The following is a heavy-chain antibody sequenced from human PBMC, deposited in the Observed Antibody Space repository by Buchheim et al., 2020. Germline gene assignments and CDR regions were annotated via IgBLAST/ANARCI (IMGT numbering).Heavy chain of an antibody. Sequence: EVQLVESGGALVQPGGSLRLSCAASGFTFSSYSMSWVRQAPGKGLEWVSYITSSSSTIYHADSVKGRFTISRANATNLLYLQMNSLRGEDTAVYYCASGWGLDVWGQGTT. J-gene: IGHJ6*02. CDR2: ITSSSSTI. D-gene: IGHD3-10*01. CDR1: GFTFSSYS. V-gene: IGHV3-48*01. CDR3: ASGWGLDV.